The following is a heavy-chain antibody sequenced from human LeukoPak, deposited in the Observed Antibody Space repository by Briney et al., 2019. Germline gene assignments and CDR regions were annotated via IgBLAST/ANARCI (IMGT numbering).Heavy chain of an antibody. J-gene: IGHJ4*02. Sequence: GSSVKVSCKASGDTFSSSSISWVRQAPGQGLEWMGRIIPIVDLPDYAQKFQGRVTITADKSTSTAYMGLTSLRSEDTAVYFCAREDIVILPAASYFDYWGQGTLVTVSS. CDR1: GDTFSSSS. V-gene: IGHV1-69*04. CDR2: IIPIVDLP. CDR3: AREDIVILPAASYFDY. D-gene: IGHD2-2*01.